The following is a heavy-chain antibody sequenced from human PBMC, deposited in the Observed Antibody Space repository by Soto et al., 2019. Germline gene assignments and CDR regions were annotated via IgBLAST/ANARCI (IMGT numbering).Heavy chain of an antibody. Sequence: SETLSLTCIVSGESISSSSYYWGWIRQPPGKGLEWIGSIYHGGRTYYNPSLKSRVSISIDTSKNQFSLKLSSVTAADTALYYCARQRTTVVTQAYFDYWGQGALVTVSS. V-gene: IGHV4-39*01. J-gene: IGHJ4*02. CDR3: ARQRTTVVTQAYFDY. CDR1: GESISSSSYY. D-gene: IGHD2-21*02. CDR2: IYHGGRT.